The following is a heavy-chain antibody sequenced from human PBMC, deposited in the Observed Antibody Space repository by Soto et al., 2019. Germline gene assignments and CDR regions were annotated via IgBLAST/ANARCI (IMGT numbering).Heavy chain of an antibody. D-gene: IGHD1-26*01. CDR1: GFTFSSYE. V-gene: IGHV3-48*03. J-gene: IGHJ4*02. Sequence: DVQLVESGGDLVQPGGSLRLSCAASGFTFSSYEMNWVRQAPGQGLEWVSYIGSSGSGIYYADFVKGRFTISRDNAKKSLYLQMNSLRAEDTAVYYCARDSTDSGSLDYWGQGTLVTVSS. CDR2: IGSSGSGI. CDR3: ARDSTDSGSLDY.